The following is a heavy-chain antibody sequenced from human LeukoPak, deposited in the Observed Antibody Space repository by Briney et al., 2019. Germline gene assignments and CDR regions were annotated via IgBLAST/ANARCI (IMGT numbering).Heavy chain of an antibody. CDR3: AKGPVVVIPAYFDY. Sequence: PGGSLRLSCAASGFTFSSYEMNWVRQAPGKGLEWVSAISGSGGSTYYADSVKGRFTISRDNSKNTLYLQMNSLRAEDTAVYYCAKGPVVVIPAYFDYWGQGTLVTVSS. J-gene: IGHJ4*02. D-gene: IGHD3-22*01. V-gene: IGHV3-23*01. CDR2: ISGSGGST. CDR1: GFTFSSYE.